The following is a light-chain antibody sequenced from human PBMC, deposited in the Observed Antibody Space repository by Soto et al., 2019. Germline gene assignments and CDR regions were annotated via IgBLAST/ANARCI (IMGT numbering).Light chain of an antibody. Sequence: EIVLTQSPVTLSLSPGGRATLSCRASQAVNHYSAWYQQKPGQAPRLLIYDSSKRATGIPARFSGSGSGTDFTLTITSLEPEDSGVYYCQQRSNWPPGLTFGGGTKVEI. J-gene: IGKJ4*01. V-gene: IGKV3-11*01. CDR3: QQRSNWPPGLT. CDR2: DSS. CDR1: QAVNHY.